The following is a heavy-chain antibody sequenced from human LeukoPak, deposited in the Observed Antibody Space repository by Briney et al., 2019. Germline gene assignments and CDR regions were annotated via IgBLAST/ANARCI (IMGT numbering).Heavy chain of an antibody. Sequence: PGGSLRLSCAASGFTFDDYAMHWVRQAPGKGLEWVSGISWNSGSIGYADSVKGRFTISRDNAKNSLYLQMNSLRAEDTAVYYCARGTEVPGYSYGHHHFDYWGQGTLVTVSS. V-gene: IGHV3-9*01. J-gene: IGHJ4*02. CDR3: ARGTEVPGYSYGHHHFDY. D-gene: IGHD5-18*01. CDR2: ISWNSGSI. CDR1: GFTFDDYA.